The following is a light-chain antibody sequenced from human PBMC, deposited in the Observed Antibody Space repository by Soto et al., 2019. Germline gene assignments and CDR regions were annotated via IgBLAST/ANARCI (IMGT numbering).Light chain of an antibody. V-gene: IGKV3-20*01. CDR3: QQYGSSPG. Sequence: DIVLTQAQGTLSLSPGERATLSCRASQSVSSSYLAWYQQKPGQAPRLLIYGASSRATGIPDRFSGSGSGTDFTLTISRLEPEDFAVYYCQQYGSSPGFGQGTRLEIK. CDR1: QSVSSSY. J-gene: IGKJ5*01. CDR2: GAS.